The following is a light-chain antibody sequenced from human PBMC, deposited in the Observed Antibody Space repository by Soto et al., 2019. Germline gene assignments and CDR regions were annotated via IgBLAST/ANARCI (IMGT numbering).Light chain of an antibody. Sequence: IQMTQSPSTLSASVGDTVTLICRSSQMIARWLAWYQQKPGTAPRLIIYDATSLQSGVPSRFSASASGTDFTLNISSLHPDDFATDYCLQYNTCPHTFGQGTKLEI. V-gene: IGKV1-5*02. J-gene: IGKJ2*01. CDR3: LQYNTCPHT. CDR1: QMIARW. CDR2: DAT.